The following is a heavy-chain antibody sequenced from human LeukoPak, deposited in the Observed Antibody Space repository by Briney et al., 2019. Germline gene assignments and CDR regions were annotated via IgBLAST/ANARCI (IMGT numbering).Heavy chain of an antibody. J-gene: IGHJ6*02. V-gene: IGHV3-30*18. D-gene: IGHD3-10*01. CDR2: ISYDGSNK. Sequence: GGSLRLSCAASGFTFSSYGMHWVRQAPGKGLEWVAVISYDGSNKYYADSVKGRFTISRDNSKNTLYLQMNSLRAEDTAVYNCAKDQYYYGSGSYVLDYYYGMDVWGQGTTVTVSS. CDR1: GFTFSSYG. CDR3: AKDQYYYGSGSYVLDYYYGMDV.